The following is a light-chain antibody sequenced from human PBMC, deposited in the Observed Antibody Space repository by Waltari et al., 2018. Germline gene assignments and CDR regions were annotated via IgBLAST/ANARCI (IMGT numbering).Light chain of an antibody. CDR1: SGSTASNY. J-gene: IGLJ3*02. Sequence: NFMLTQPHSVSESPGKTEIMSCTRSSGSTASNYVQWYQQRPGSAPTSVIYEDSQRPSGVLVRFSGSIDSSSNSASLTISGLKTEDEPDYCCQSFDDNEKVFGGGTKVTVL. V-gene: IGLV6-57*04. CDR2: EDS. CDR3: QSFDDNEKV.